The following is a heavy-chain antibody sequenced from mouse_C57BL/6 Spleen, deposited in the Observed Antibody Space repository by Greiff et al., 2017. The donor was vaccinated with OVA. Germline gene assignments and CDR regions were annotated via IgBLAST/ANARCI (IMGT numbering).Heavy chain of an antibody. CDR3: ARSAYYGSSYWYFDV. V-gene: IGHV1-26*01. CDR2: INPNNGGT. J-gene: IGHJ1*03. Sequence: EVQLQQSGPELVKPGASVKISCKASGYTFTDYYMNWVKQSHGKSLEWIGDINPNNGGTSYNQKFKGKATLTVDKSSSTAYMELRSLTSEDSAVYYCARSAYYGSSYWYFDVWGTGTTVTVSS. CDR1: GYTFTDYY. D-gene: IGHD1-1*01.